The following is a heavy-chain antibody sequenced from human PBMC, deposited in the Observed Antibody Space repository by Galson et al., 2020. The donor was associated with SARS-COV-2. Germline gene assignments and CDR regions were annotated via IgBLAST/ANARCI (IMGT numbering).Heavy chain of an antibody. Sequence: NSGGSLRLSCAASGFTFSDYYMSWIRQAPGKGLEWVSYISSSGSTIYYADSVKGRFTISRDNAKNSLYLQMNSLRAEDTAVYYCARALDYGDYARYAGEWFDPWGQGTLVTVSS. CDR3: ARALDYGDYARYAGEWFDP. V-gene: IGHV3-11*04. D-gene: IGHD4-17*01. CDR1: GFTFSDYY. CDR2: ISSSGSTI. J-gene: IGHJ5*02.